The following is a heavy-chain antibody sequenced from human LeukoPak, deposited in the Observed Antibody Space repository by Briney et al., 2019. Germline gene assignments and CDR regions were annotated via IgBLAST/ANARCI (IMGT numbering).Heavy chain of an antibody. Sequence: PGGSLRLSCAASGFTLSSYAMGWVRQAPGKGLEWVSGISGSGGSTYYADSVKGRFTISRDHSKNTLYLQMNRLRAEDTAVYYCAKDRKNTMIVVGFDYWGQGTLVTVSS. V-gene: IGHV3-23*01. CDR2: ISGSGGST. J-gene: IGHJ4*02. CDR1: GFTLSSYA. CDR3: AKDRKNTMIVVGFDY. D-gene: IGHD3-22*01.